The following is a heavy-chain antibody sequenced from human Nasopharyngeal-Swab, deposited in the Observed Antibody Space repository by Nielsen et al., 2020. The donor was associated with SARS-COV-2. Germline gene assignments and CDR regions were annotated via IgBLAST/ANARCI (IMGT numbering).Heavy chain of an antibody. D-gene: IGHD4-23*01. CDR2: INHSGST. Sequence: SETLSLTCTVSGGSISSYYWSWIRQPPGKGLEWIGEINHSGSTNYNPSLKSRVTISVDTSKNQFSLKLSSVTAADTAVYYCASGLGVVTLFDYWGQGTLVTVSS. V-gene: IGHV4-34*01. J-gene: IGHJ4*02. CDR3: ASGLGVVTLFDY. CDR1: GGSISSYY.